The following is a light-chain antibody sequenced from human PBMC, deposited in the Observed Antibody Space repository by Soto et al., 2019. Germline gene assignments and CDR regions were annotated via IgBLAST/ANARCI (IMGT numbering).Light chain of an antibody. CDR1: SSDVGGYNY. J-gene: IGLJ2*01. Sequence: QSALTQPASVSGSPGQSITISCTGTSSDVGGYNYVSWYQQHPGKAPKLMIYEVSNRPSGVSNRFSGSKSGNTASLIISGLQAEDEADYYCSSYTSSSNVVFGGGTKVTVL. CDR3: SSYTSSSNVV. CDR2: EVS. V-gene: IGLV2-14*01.